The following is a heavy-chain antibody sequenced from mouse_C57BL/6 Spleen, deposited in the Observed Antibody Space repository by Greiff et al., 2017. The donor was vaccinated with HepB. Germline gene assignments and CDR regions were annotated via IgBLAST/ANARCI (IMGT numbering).Heavy chain of an antibody. CDR2: INPNNGGT. Sequence: EVQLQQSGPELVKPGASVKISCKASGYTFTDYYMNWVKQSHGKSLEWIGDINPNNGGTSYNQKFKGKATLTVDKSSSTAYMELRSLTSEDSAVYYCAYYYASRGPVAYWGQGTLVTVSA. CDR3: AYYYASRGPVAY. V-gene: IGHV1-26*01. D-gene: IGHD1-1*01. J-gene: IGHJ3*01. CDR1: GYTFTDYY.